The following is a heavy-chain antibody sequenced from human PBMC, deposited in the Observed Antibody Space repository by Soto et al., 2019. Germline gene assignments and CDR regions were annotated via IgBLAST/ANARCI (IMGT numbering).Heavy chain of an antibody. CDR3: ARQRKFYHGMHV. CDR1: CGTIISMGGY. CDR2: IYYSGST. Sequence: SETLSLTCSVSCGTIISMGGYWGWIRQPPGKGVEWSGNIYYSGSTFYNPSLKSQVTISVDTSKNHFSLNLSSVTAAVPAVYYCARQRKFYHGMHVWRQGTTVNVS. J-gene: IGHJ6*02. V-gene: IGHV4-39*01.